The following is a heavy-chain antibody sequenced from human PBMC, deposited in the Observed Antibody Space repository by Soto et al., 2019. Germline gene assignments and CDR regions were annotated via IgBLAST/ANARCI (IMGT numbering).Heavy chain of an antibody. J-gene: IGHJ6*02. D-gene: IGHD6-19*01. V-gene: IGHV1-18*01. Sequence: QVQLVQSGAEVKKPGASVKVSCKASGYTFTSYGISWVRQAPGQGLEWMGWISAYNGNTNHAQKLKGRVTMTTDTSTSTAYMELRSLRSDDTAVYYCARSVAEQSYYYYCMDVWGQGTTVTVSS. CDR3: ARSVAEQSYYYYCMDV. CDR1: GYTFTSYG. CDR2: ISAYNGNT.